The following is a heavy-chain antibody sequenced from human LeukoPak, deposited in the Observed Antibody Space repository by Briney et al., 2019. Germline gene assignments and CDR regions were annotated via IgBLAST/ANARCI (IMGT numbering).Heavy chain of an antibody. J-gene: IGHJ4*02. CDR1: GGSISSGGYY. D-gene: IGHD3-10*01. CDR3: ASQIRITMVRGVISPIDY. Sequence: SETLSLTCAVSGGSISSGGYYWGWIRQPPGKGPEWIGSIYYSGSTYYNPSLKSRVTISVDTSKNQFSLKLSSVTAADTAVYYCASQIRITMVRGVISPIDYWGQGTLVTVS. V-gene: IGHV4-39*01. CDR2: IYYSGST.